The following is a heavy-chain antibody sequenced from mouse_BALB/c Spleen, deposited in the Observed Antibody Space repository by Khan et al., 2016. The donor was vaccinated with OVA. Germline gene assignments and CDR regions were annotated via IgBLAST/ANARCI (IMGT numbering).Heavy chain of an antibody. CDR3: ARDYGSSYYYFDC. V-gene: IGHV3-2*02. Sequence: EVELVESGPGLVKPSQSLSLTCTVTGYSITSDYAWNWIRQFPGNKLEWMGYISYSGSTSYNPSLKSRTSITRDTSKNQFFLQLNSVTTEDTATYYCARDYGSSYYYFDCWGQGTTLTVSS. CDR1: GYSITSDYA. CDR2: ISYSGST. J-gene: IGHJ2*01. D-gene: IGHD1-1*01.